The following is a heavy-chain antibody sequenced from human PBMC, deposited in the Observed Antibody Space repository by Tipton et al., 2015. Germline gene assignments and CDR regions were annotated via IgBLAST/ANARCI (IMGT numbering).Heavy chain of an antibody. CDR1: GDSISRSNYY. CDR2: IHYGGNT. J-gene: IGHJ4*02. Sequence: LRLSCTVSGDSISRSNYYWGWIRQPPGMGLEWIASIHYGGNTHYNPSLMSRVTISVDTSKNQFSLTLSSVTAADTAFYYCARKPVVRGAYYYFDYWGQGTLVTASS. V-gene: IGHV4-39*01. CDR3: ARKPVVRGAYYYFDY. D-gene: IGHD3-10*01.